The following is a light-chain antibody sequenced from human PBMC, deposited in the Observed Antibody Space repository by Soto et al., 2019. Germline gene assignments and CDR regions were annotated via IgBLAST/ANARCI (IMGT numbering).Light chain of an antibody. CDR3: SSWDASLNGYL. V-gene: IGLV1-44*01. Sequence: QLVMTQPPSASGTPGQRVTISCSGSSSNIGSKTVNWYQQLPGTVPRLLIYNSYQRPSGVPDRFSASKSGTSASLAISGLQSEDEADYYCSSWDASLNGYLFGTGTKVTVL. J-gene: IGLJ1*01. CDR2: NSY. CDR1: SSNIGSKT.